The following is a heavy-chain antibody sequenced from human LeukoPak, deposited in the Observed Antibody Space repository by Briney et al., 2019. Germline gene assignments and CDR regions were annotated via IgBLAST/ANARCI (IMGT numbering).Heavy chain of an antibody. V-gene: IGHV3-23*01. D-gene: IGHD6-13*01. CDR2: ISAGGGST. CDR3: AKDAAGPEY. J-gene: IGHJ4*02. Sequence: GGSLRLSSAASGLTFSDYSMTWVRQAPGKGLFWVSGISAGGGSTYYADSVKGRFTISRDNSRNTLYLQMNSLRAEDTAVYYCAKDAAGPEYWGQGTLVTVSS. CDR1: GLTFSDYS.